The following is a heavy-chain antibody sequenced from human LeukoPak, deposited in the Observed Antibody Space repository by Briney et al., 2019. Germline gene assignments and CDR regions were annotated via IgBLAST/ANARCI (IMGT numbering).Heavy chain of an antibody. J-gene: IGHJ5*01. CDR2: INPSGGST. Sequence: GASVKVSCKASGYTFTSYYMHWVRQAPGQGLEWMGIINPSGGSTSYAQKFQGRVTMTRDTSTSTVYMELSSLRDEDTAVYYCARDCRLNCARQPGFDSWGQGTLVTVSS. CDR1: GYTFTSYY. CDR3: ARDCRLNCARQPGFDS. D-gene: IGHD1-1*01. V-gene: IGHV1-46*01.